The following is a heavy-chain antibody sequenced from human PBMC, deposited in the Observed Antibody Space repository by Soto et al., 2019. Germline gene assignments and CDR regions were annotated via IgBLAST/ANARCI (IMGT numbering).Heavy chain of an antibody. D-gene: IGHD6-13*01. V-gene: IGHV4-39*01. CDR3: ARHASRGYSSSWYFED. Sequence: ETMSLTCKVPGGSFSSSSYYWGWILQAPGKGLEWIVSTYYSAGTYYNPSLKSRITTSMDASKNQFSLTVTSVTAADTAIYYCARHASRGYSSSWYFEDWGQGTPVTVSS. CDR2: TYYSAGT. CDR1: GGSFSSSSYY. J-gene: IGHJ4*02.